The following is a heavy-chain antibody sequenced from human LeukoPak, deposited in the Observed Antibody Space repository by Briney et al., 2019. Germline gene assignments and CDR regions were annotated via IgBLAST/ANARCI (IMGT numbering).Heavy chain of an antibody. CDR1: GFSLSTSGVG. CDR3: PHTLPGIIDFDY. Sequence: SGPTLVKPTQTLTLTCTFSGFSLSTSGVGVGWIRQPPGKALEWLALIYWNDDKRYSPSLKNRLTITKDTSKNQVVLMIRDNDPTDTSTYYCPHTLPGIIDFDYWGQGTLVTVSS. J-gene: IGHJ4*02. CDR2: IYWNDDK. V-gene: IGHV2-5*01. D-gene: IGHD3-16*02.